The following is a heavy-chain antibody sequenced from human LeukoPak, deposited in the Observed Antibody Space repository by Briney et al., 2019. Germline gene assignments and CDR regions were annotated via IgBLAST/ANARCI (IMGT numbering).Heavy chain of an antibody. Sequence: GGSLRLSCAASGFTFSSYSMNWVRQAPGKGLEWVSSISSSSSYIYYADSVKGRFTISRDNAKNSLYLQMNSLRAEDTAVYYCARDLVYYDSSGDAYFDYWGQGTLVTVSS. J-gene: IGHJ4*02. CDR1: GFTFSSYS. CDR2: ISSSSSYI. D-gene: IGHD3-22*01. CDR3: ARDLVYYDSSGDAYFDY. V-gene: IGHV3-21*01.